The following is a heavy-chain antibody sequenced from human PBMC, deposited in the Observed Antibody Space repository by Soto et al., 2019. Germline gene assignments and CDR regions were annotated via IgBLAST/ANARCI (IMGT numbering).Heavy chain of an antibody. D-gene: IGHD4-17*01. CDR2: ISGSSSYI. Sequence: EVQLVESGGGLVKPGGSLRLSCAASGFTFKTYSMNWVRQAPGKGLEWVSAISGSSSYIYSADSEKGRFTISRDNAKNSLYLQMNSRRAEDTAVYYCARSAVYGDYTHFDSWGQGTLVTVSS. CDR3: ARSAVYGDYTHFDS. V-gene: IGHV3-21*01. CDR1: GFTFKTYS. J-gene: IGHJ4*02.